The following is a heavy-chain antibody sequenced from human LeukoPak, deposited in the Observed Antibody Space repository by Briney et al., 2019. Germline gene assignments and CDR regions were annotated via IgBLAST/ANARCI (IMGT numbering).Heavy chain of an antibody. J-gene: IGHJ6*02. CDR2: IYYSGST. CDR3: ARDLRLYYYGMDV. Sequence: SETLSLTCTVSGGSISSYYWSWIRQPPGKGLEWIGYIYYSGSTYYNPSLKSRVTTSVDTSKNQFSLKLSSVTAADTAVYYCARDLRLYYYGMDVWGQGTTVTVSS. V-gene: IGHV4-59*12. CDR1: GGSISSYY.